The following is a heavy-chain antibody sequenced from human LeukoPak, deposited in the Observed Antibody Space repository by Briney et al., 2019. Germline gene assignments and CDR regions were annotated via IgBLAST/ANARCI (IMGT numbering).Heavy chain of an antibody. CDR2: ISAGGDTT. CDR3: AGISYSGTWSVGY. J-gene: IGHJ4*02. V-gene: IGHV3-23*01. Sequence: GGSLRLSCAASGFTFSSYAMRWVRQAPGKGLEWVSGISAGGDTTYTADSVRGRFTISRDNSKNTVYLQMNSLRAEDTALYYCAGISYSGTWSVGYWGQGTLVTITA. CDR1: GFTFSSYA. D-gene: IGHD6-6*01.